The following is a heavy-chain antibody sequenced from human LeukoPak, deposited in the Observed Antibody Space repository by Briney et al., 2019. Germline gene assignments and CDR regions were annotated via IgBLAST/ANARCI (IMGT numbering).Heavy chain of an antibody. Sequence: GGSLRLSCGASNFTFGSYGMIWVRQTPGKGLEWLSYISSGGGVTHYADSVKGRFSISRDNAKNSLYLHMTSLEDADTSFYYCARVGVGNLGSVWDYWGQGTRVTVSS. CDR1: NFTFGSYG. D-gene: IGHD3-16*01. V-gene: IGHV3-48*02. J-gene: IGHJ4*02. CDR3: ARVGVGNLGSVWDY. CDR2: ISSGGGVT.